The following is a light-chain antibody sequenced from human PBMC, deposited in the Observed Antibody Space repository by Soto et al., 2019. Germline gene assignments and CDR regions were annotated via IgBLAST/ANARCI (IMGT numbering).Light chain of an antibody. CDR3: QSYHYWHFA. V-gene: IGKV3-15*01. CDR1: ETLISF. CDR2: GAS. J-gene: IGKJ2*01. Sequence: ELVLTQSPATLSVSLRERVTRSCRASETLISFLAWYLQKPGHAPRLLIYGASTRATGVPASFSGSGSAIDFTLIISSLQSEDFAVYYFQSYHYWHFAVGQGTTLEI.